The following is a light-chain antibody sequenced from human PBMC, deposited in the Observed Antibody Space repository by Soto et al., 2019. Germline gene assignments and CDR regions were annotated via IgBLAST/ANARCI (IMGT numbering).Light chain of an antibody. CDR3: SSYTSTNTLVI. V-gene: IGLV2-14*03. Sequence: QSALTQPASVTGSPGQSVTISCTGTSRDVGGYNYVSWYQQHPGKAPKLLIYDVSHRPSVVSNRFSGSKSVNTASLAISGLQAEDEADYYCSSYTSTNTLVIFGGGTKLTVL. J-gene: IGLJ2*01. CDR1: SRDVGGYNY. CDR2: DVS.